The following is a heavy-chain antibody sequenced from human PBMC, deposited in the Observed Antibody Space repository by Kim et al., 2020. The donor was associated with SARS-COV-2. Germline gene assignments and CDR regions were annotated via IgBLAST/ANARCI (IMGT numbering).Heavy chain of an antibody. CDR1: GGSISSSSYY. CDR2: IYYSGST. D-gene: IGHD6-13*01. V-gene: IGHV4-39*01. J-gene: IGHJ3*02. Sequence: SETLSLTCTVSGGSISSSSYYWGWIRQPPGKGLEWIGSIYYSGSTYYNPSLKSRVTISVDTSKNQFSLKLSSVTAADTAVYYCASVGYSSIGAFDIWGQGTMVTVSS. CDR3: ASVGYSSIGAFDI.